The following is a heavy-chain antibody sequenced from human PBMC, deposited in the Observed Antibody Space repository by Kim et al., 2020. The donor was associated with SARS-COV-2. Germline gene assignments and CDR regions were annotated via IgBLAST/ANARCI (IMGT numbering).Heavy chain of an antibody. Sequence: SETLSLTCTVSGGSVSSGSYYWSWIRQPPGNGLEWIGYIYYSGSTNYNPSLKSRVTISVDTSKNQFSLKLSSVTAAATAVYYCARAPIYIDGMYVWGQGTSVTVFS. CDR2: IYYSGST. CDR3: ARAPIYIDGMYV. J-gene: IGHJ6*02. CDR1: GGSVSSGSYY. D-gene: IGHD4-4*01. V-gene: IGHV4-61*01.